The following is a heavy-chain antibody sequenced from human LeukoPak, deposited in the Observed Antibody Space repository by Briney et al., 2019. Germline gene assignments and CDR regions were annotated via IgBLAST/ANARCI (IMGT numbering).Heavy chain of an antibody. D-gene: IGHD1-14*01. Sequence: SGGSLRLSCAASGFTFSSYAMHWVRQAPGKGLEWVAVISYDGSNKYYADSVKGRFTISRDSSKSTLFLQMKSLRAEDTAMYYCATDLTLDYWGQGTLVTVSS. CDR2: ISYDGSNK. V-gene: IGHV3-30*14. CDR3: ATDLTLDY. J-gene: IGHJ4*02. CDR1: GFTFSSYA.